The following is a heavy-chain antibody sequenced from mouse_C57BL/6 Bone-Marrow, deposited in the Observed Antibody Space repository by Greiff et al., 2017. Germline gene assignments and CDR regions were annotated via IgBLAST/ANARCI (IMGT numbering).Heavy chain of an antibody. CDR1: GYSITSGYY. Sequence: VQLKESGPGLVKPSQSLSLTCSVTGYSITSGYYWNWIRQFPGNKLEWMGYISYDGSNNYNPSLKNRISITRDTSKNQFFLKLNSVTTEDTATYYCARGFYYGRPLFAYWGQGTLVTVSA. J-gene: IGHJ3*01. CDR3: ARGFYYGRPLFAY. D-gene: IGHD1-1*01. CDR2: ISYDGSN. V-gene: IGHV3-6*01.